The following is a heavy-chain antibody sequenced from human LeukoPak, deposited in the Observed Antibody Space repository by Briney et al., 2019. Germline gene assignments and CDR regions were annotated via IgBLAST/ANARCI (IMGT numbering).Heavy chain of an antibody. Sequence: PGRSLRLSCAASGFTFSSYAMHWVRQAPGKGLEWVAVISYDGSNKYYAGSVKGRFTISRDNSKNTLYLQMNSLRAEDTAVYYCARDRRDTAMVTYFDYWGQGTLVTVSS. CDR2: ISYDGSNK. CDR3: ARDRRDTAMVTYFDY. D-gene: IGHD5-18*01. V-gene: IGHV3-30-3*01. J-gene: IGHJ4*02. CDR1: GFTFSSYA.